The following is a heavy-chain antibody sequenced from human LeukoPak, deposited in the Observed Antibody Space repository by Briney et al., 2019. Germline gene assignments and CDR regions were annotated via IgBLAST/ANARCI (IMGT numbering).Heavy chain of an antibody. J-gene: IGHJ4*02. CDR3: ARAGGSSWYVSLYY. CDR2: IIPIIGTP. CDR1: GGTFSSNI. D-gene: IGHD6-13*01. Sequence: SVKVSCKASGGTFSSNIISWVRQAPGQGLEWMGRIIPIIGTPDYAQKFQGRVTITADKSTNTAYMELTSLKSEDTAVYYCARAGGSSWYVSLYYWGQGTLVTVSS. V-gene: IGHV1-69*08.